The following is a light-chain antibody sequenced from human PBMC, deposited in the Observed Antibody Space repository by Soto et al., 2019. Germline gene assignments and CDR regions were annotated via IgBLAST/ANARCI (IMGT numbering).Light chain of an antibody. Sequence: QLVLTQPPSVSGAPGQRVTISCTGSSSNIGAGYDVHWYQQLPGTGPKLLIYGNSNRPSGVPDRFSGSKSGTSASLAITGLQAEDEADYYCQSYDSSLSGHVVFGGGTKLTVL. J-gene: IGLJ2*01. CDR3: QSYDSSLSGHVV. CDR2: GNS. CDR1: SSNIGAGYD. V-gene: IGLV1-40*01.